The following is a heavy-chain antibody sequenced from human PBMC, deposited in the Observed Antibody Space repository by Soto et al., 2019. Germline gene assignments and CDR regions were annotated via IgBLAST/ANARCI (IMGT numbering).Heavy chain of an antibody. Sequence: EVQLVESGGGLVQPGGSLRLSCAASGFTFSSHWMHWVRQAPGKGLVWVSRISSDGSNTAYADSVKGRFTISRDNAKNTLYPQMNSLRAEDTAVYYCAKAPHSGSRLDYWGQGTLVTVSS. J-gene: IGHJ4*02. D-gene: IGHD6-13*01. CDR2: ISSDGSNT. CDR3: AKAPHSGSRLDY. CDR1: GFTFSSHW. V-gene: IGHV3-74*01.